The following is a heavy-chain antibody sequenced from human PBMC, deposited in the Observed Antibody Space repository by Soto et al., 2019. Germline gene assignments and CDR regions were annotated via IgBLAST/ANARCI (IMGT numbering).Heavy chain of an antibody. Sequence: QVQLVQSGAEVKKPGSSVRVSCKASGGTFSTYTISWVRQAPGQGLEWMGRIIPIVDRANYAQKFQGRVTITADKSTSTAYLELSRLRSDDTAVYYCARDLAITVPAPMGYWGQGTLVTVSS. CDR1: GGTFSTYT. CDR2: IIPIVDRA. J-gene: IGHJ4*02. CDR3: ARDLAITVPAPMGY. D-gene: IGHD2-2*01. V-gene: IGHV1-69*08.